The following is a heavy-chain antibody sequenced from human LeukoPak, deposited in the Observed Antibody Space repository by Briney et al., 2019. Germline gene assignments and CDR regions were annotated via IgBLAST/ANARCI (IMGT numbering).Heavy chain of an antibody. CDR2: IIPIFGTA. D-gene: IGHD3-10*01. CDR1: VGTFSSYA. Sequence: GSSVKVSCKASVGTFSSYAISWVRQAPGQGLEWMGGIIPIFGTANYAQKFQGRVTITADESTSTAYMELSSLRSEDTAVYYCARPQTQNIGFGELLYGSLDYWGQGTLVTVSS. J-gene: IGHJ4*02. V-gene: IGHV1-69*01. CDR3: ARPQTQNIGFGELLYGSLDY.